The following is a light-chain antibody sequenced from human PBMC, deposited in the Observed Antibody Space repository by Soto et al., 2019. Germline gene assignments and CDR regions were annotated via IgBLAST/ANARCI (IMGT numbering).Light chain of an antibody. J-gene: IGLJ2*01. V-gene: IGLV2-11*01. CDR3: CSYAGSYSVI. CDR1: STDVGNYNY. Sequence: QSALTQPRSVSGSPGQSVTISCTGTSTDVGNYNYVSWYRQHPGKAPKLMIYDVNKRPSGVPDRFSASKSDNTASLTISGLQAEDEADYYCCSYAGSYSVIFGGGTKVTVL. CDR2: DVN.